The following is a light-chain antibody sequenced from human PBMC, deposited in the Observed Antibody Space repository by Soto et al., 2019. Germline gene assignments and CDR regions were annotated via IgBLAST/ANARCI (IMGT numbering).Light chain of an antibody. V-gene: IGKV3-20*01. Sequence: EIVLTQSPDTLSLFPGERATLSCRASQSVSNTYLAWYQQKPGQAPRPLISAASTRAPGTPDRFSGSGSGTDFTLTISRLEPEDFAIYYCQQYGSSRWTFGHGTKVEIK. CDR2: AAS. J-gene: IGKJ1*01. CDR3: QQYGSSRWT. CDR1: QSVSNTY.